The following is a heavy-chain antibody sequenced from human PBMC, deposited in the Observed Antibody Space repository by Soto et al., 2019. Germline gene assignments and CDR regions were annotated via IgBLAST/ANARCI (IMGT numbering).Heavy chain of an antibody. Sequence: QVQLVQSGAEVKKPGASVKVSCKASGYTFTNYGISWVRQAPGQGLEWMGWINPYNGNTNNAQKLQGSVTMTTDTSTSPAYMELRSRRSDDTAVYYCASRLAAAEVVWGQGTLVTVSS. V-gene: IGHV1-18*01. J-gene: IGHJ4*02. CDR2: INPYNGNT. CDR3: ASRLAAAEVV. D-gene: IGHD6-13*01. CDR1: GYTFTNYG.